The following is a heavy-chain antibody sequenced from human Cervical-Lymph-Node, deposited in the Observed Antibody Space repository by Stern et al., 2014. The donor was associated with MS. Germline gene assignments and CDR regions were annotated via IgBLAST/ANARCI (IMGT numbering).Heavy chain of an antibody. J-gene: IGHJ4*02. Sequence: EVQLVESGGGLVQPGRLLRLSCVASGFTFEDFAMHWVRQTPGKGLEWLAGISWNSGNLGYADSLKGRFVVSRDNARNSLYLQINRLRTEDTALYYCAKVASRRSSRYMGYFDSWGQGTLVTVSS. CDR2: ISWNSGNL. V-gene: IGHV3-9*01. CDR1: GFTFEDFA. CDR3: AKVASRRSSRYMGYFDS. D-gene: IGHD2-2*01.